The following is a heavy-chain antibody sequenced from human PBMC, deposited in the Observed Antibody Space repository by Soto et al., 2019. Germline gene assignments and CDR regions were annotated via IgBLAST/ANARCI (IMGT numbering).Heavy chain of an antibody. J-gene: IGHJ3*02. CDR3: ARGRPLLLWFGEDGAFDI. CDR2: IYHSGST. CDR1: GGSISSGGYS. V-gene: IGHV4-30-2*01. Sequence: SETLSLTCTVSGGSISSGGYSWSWIRQPPGKGLEWIGYIYHSGSTYYNPSLKSRVTISVDRSKNQFSLKLSSVTAADTALYYFARGRPLLLWFGEDGAFDIWGQGTMVTVS. D-gene: IGHD3-10*01.